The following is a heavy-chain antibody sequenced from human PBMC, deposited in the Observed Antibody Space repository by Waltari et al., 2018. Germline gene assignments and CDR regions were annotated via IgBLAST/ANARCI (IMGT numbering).Heavy chain of an antibody. Sequence: EVKLVESGGGLVQPGGSLILSCAASGFTFSDNWMHWVRQAPGQGLVCVVRSNSDATIKDYADSVKCRFTISRDNAENTLYLQMNSLRIEDTAIYYCVRGSSGWYGTDFWGQGTLVTVSS. D-gene: IGHD6-19*01. CDR1: GFTFSDNW. V-gene: IGHV3-74*01. CDR3: VRGSSGWYGTDF. J-gene: IGHJ4*02. CDR2: SNSDATIK.